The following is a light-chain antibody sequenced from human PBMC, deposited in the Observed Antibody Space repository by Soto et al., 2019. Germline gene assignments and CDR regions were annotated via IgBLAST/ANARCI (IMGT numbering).Light chain of an antibody. CDR1: SSNVGIND. CDR2: DSY. CDR3: ATWDTSQRGVI. V-gene: IGLV1-51*01. J-gene: IGLJ2*01. Sequence: QAVVTQPPSLSAAPGQTVSISCSGSSSNVGINDVSWYQHVPGTAPRLLIYDSYKRPSGIPDRFSGSKSGTSATLGITRLQTGDEGDYYCATWDTSQRGVIFGGGTKVTVL.